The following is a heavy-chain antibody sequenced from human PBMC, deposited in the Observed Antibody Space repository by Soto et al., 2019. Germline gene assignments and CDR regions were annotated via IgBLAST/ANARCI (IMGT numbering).Heavy chain of an antibody. CDR1: GGSISSGGYY. CDR2: IYYSGST. J-gene: IGHJ5*02. V-gene: IGHV4-31*03. Sequence: PSETLSLTCTVSGGSISSGGYYWSWIRQHPGKGLEWIGYIYYSGSTYYNPSLKSRVTISVDTSKNQFSLKLSSVTAADTAVYYCARTLLRYFDWLLPPVGFDPWGQGTLVTVSS. D-gene: IGHD3-9*01. CDR3: ARTLLRYFDWLLPPVGFDP.